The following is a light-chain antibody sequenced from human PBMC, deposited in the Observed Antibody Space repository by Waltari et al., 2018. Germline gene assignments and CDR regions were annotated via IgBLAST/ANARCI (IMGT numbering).Light chain of an antibody. CDR2: GNS. V-gene: IGLV1-40*01. J-gene: IGLJ2*01. Sequence: QSVLTQPPSVPGAPGQSVPTSCPGGSPHIRAGYDVPWYQQLPGTAPKLLIYGNSNRPSGVPDRFSGSKSGTSASLAITGLQAEDEADYYCQSYDSSLSPVVFGGGTKLTVL. CDR1: SPHIRAGYD. CDR3: QSYDSSLSPVV.